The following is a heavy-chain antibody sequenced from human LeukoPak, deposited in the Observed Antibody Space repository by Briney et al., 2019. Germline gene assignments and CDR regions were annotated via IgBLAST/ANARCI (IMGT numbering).Heavy chain of an antibody. J-gene: IGHJ4*02. V-gene: IGHV3-53*01. D-gene: IGHD2-15*01. CDR1: GFXVSSNY. CDR2: IYSGSST. CDR3: ARLVGITYFDY. Sequence: PGGSLRLSCAASGFXVSSNYMSWVRQAPGKGLEWVSVIYSGSSTYHADSVKGRFTISRDNSKNTLYLQMNSLRAEDTAVYYCARLVGITYFDYWGQGTLVTVSS.